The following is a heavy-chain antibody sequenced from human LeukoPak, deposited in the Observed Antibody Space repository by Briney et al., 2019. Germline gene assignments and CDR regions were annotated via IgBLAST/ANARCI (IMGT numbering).Heavy chain of an antibody. Sequence: ASVKLSCKASGYTFTGYYIHWGRQAPGQGLGWMGWINPNSGGTNYAQKFQGRVTMTSDTSISTAYMELSRLRSDDTAVYYCARGDVDTAMVDYWGQGTLVTVSS. CDR2: INPNSGGT. D-gene: IGHD5-18*01. V-gene: IGHV1-2*02. CDR1: GYTFTGYY. J-gene: IGHJ4*02. CDR3: ARGDVDTAMVDY.